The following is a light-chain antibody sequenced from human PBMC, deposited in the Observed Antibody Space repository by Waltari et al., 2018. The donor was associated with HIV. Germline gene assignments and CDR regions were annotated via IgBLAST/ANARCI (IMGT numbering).Light chain of an antibody. CDR1: QGINSY. Sequence: DIQLTQSPSFLSASVGDRVTITCRASQGINSYLAWYQQKPGTAPNLLIYGASILQGGVPSRFSGSGSGTEFTLTISSLQPEDFATYYCQQINSYPYTFGQGTKIEIK. CDR2: GAS. J-gene: IGKJ2*01. CDR3: QQINSYPYT. V-gene: IGKV1-9*01.